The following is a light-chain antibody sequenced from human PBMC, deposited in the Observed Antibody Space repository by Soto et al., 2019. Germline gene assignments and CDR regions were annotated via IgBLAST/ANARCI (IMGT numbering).Light chain of an antibody. CDR1: QSVSSN. V-gene: IGKV3D-15*01. CDR2: GAS. J-gene: IGKJ4*01. Sequence: EIVMTQSPATLSVSAGERATLSCRASQSVSSNLAWYQQKPGQAPRLLIYGASTRATGIPARFSGSGSGTDISLTISSLQYDDFVVYYCQHYNNRPPLTFGGGTKVEIK. CDR3: QHYNNRPPLT.